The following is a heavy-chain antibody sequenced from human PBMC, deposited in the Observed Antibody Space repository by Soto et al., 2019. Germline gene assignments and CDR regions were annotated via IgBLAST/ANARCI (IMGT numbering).Heavy chain of an antibody. CDR1: GGTFSSYA. Sequence: QVQLVQSEAEVKKPGSSVKVSCKASGGTFSSYAISWVRQAPGQGLEWMGGIIPIFGTANYAQKFQGRVTITADESTSTAYMELSSLRSEDTAVYYCASGYDSSGSSTWGPYYFDYWGQGTLVTVSS. CDR2: IIPIFGTA. J-gene: IGHJ4*02. D-gene: IGHD3-22*01. V-gene: IGHV1-69*01. CDR3: ASGYDSSGSSTWGPYYFDY.